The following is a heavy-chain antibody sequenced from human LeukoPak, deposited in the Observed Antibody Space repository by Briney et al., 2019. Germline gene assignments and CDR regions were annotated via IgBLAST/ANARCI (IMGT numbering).Heavy chain of an antibody. D-gene: IGHD4-17*01. CDR3: ASDYGDYNFDY. V-gene: IGHV4-34*01. CDR1: GGSFSGYY. J-gene: IGHJ4*02. Sequence: SKTLSLTCAVYGGSFSGYYWSWIRQPPGKGLEWIGEINHSGSTNYNPSLKSRVTISVDTSKNQFSLKLSSVTAADTAVYYCASDYGDYNFDYWGQGTLVTVSS. CDR2: INHSGST.